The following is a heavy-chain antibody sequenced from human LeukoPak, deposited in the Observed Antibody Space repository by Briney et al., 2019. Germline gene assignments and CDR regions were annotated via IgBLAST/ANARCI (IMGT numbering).Heavy chain of an antibody. CDR3: ARGQPGVAAAGNLDY. V-gene: IGHV3-23*01. J-gene: IGHJ4*02. D-gene: IGHD6-13*01. CDR1: GFTFSNYA. CDR2: ISGSGGST. Sequence: GGSLRLSCAASGFTFSNYAMSWVRQAPGKGLEWVSGISGSGGSTSYADSVKGRFTISRDNSKSTVYLQMNSLRAEDTAVYYCARGQPGVAAAGNLDYWGQGTLVTVSS.